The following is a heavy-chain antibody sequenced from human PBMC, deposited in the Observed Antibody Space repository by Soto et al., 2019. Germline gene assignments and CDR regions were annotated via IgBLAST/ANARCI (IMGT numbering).Heavy chain of an antibody. CDR3: AKDRYGDYGGIDY. CDR2: ITGSGGST. Sequence: RLSCAASGFTLSTYAMIWVRQAPGKGLEWVSVITGSGGSTYYADSVKGRFTISRDTSKNTLFLQMNSLRAEDTAVYYCAKDRYGDYGGIDYWGQGTMVTVSS. CDR1: GFTLSTYA. D-gene: IGHD4-17*01. J-gene: IGHJ4*02. V-gene: IGHV3-23*01.